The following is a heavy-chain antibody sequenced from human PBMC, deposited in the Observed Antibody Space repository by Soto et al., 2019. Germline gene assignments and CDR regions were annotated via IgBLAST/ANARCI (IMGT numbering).Heavy chain of an antibody. V-gene: IGHV3-23*01. D-gene: IGHD3-3*01. CDR1: GFTFSSYA. CDR3: AKDQRKEIFGVVIIARYFDY. Sequence: GGSLRLSCAASGFTFSSYAMSWVRQAPGRGLEWVSAISGSDGSTYYADSVKGRFTISRDNSKNTLYLQMNSLRAEDTAVYYCAKDQRKEIFGVVIIARYFDYWGQGTLVTVSS. J-gene: IGHJ4*02. CDR2: ISGSDGST.